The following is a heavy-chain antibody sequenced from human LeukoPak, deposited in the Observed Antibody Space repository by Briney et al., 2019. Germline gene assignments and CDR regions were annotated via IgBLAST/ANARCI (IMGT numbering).Heavy chain of an antibody. CDR1: GYTFTGYY. V-gene: IGHV1-2*02. Sequence: GASVKASCKASGYTFTGYYIHWVRQAPGQGLEWMGWINPNSGDTNYAQKFQGRVTMTRDTSISTAYMELSRLRFDDTAVYYCASYPYASGYWGQGTLVTVSS. CDR3: ASYPYASGY. D-gene: IGHD6-19*01. CDR2: INPNSGDT. J-gene: IGHJ4*02.